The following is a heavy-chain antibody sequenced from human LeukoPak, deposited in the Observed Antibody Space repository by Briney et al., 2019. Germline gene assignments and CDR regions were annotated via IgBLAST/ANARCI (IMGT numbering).Heavy chain of an antibody. CDR2: INSDGSST. Sequence: PGGSLRLSCAASGFTFSSYWMHWVRQAPGKGLVWVSRINSDGSSTSYADSVKGRFTISRDNAKNTLYLQMNSLRAEDTAVYYCAREGYWSTNWYKFGSLLRYFDLWGRGTLVTVSS. D-gene: IGHD6-13*01. V-gene: IGHV3-74*01. CDR1: GFTFSSYW. CDR3: AREGYWSTNWYKFGSLLRYFDL. J-gene: IGHJ2*01.